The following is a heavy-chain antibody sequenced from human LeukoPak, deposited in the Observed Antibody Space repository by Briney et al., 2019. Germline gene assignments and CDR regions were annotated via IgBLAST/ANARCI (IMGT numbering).Heavy chain of an antibody. D-gene: IGHD5-18*01. J-gene: IGHJ4*02. CDR1: GFTFSSYG. V-gene: IGHV3-30*03. CDR2: ISYDGSSK. CDR3: ARGNVDTAMVGSPFDY. Sequence: PGRSLRLSCAASGFTFSSYGMHWVRQAPGKGLEWVAVISYDGSSKYYADSVKGRFTISRDNSKNTLYLQMNSLRAEDTAVYYCARGNVDTAMVGSPFDYWGQGTLVTVSS.